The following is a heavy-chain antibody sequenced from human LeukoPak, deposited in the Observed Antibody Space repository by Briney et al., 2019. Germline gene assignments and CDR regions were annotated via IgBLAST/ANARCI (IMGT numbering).Heavy chain of an antibody. CDR3: ARGPWVAVAGDEGNDY. V-gene: IGHV1-18*01. CDR1: GYTFTSYG. Sequence: GASVKVSCTASGYTFTSYGISWVRQAPGQGLEWMGWISAYNGNTNYAQKLQGRVTMTTDTSTSTAYMELRSLRSDDTAVYYCARGPWVAVAGDEGNDYWGQGTLVTVSS. CDR2: ISAYNGNT. J-gene: IGHJ4*02. D-gene: IGHD6-19*01.